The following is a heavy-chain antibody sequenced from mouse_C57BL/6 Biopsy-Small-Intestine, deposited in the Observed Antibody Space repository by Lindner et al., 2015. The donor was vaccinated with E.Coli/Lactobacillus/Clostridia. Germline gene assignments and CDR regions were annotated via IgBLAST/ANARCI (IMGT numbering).Heavy chain of an antibody. CDR3: ARGFMMDS. Sequence: SVKVXCKASGYAFTSYNINWVRQATGQGLEWMGWMNPNSGDTGLAQTFQGRVTLTRDNSITTAYMELSSLTSADTAIYFCARGFMMDSWGQGTLITVSS. CDR1: GYAFTSYN. D-gene: IGHD1-1*01. V-gene: IGHV1S29*02. CDR2: MNPNSGDT. J-gene: IGHJ4*01.